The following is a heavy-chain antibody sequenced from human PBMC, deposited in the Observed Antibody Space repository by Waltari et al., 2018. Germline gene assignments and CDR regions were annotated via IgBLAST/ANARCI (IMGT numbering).Heavy chain of an antibody. J-gene: IGHJ4*02. D-gene: IGHD5-18*01. V-gene: IGHV4-38-2*01. CDR1: GYSISRGYY. Sequence: QVQLQESGPGLVKPSETLSLTCAVSGYSISRGYYWGWIRQPPGKGLEWIGSIYHSGSTYYNPSLKSRVTISVDTSKNQFSLKLSSVTAADTAVYYCASTAMASNFDYWGQGTLVTVSS. CDR3: ASTAMASNFDY. CDR2: IYHSGST.